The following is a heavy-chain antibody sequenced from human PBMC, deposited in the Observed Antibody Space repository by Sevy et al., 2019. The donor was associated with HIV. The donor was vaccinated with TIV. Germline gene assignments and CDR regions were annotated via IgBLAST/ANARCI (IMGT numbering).Heavy chain of an antibody. CDR3: AREIREFLSPTSFDL. D-gene: IGHD3-10*01. J-gene: IGHJ5*01. V-gene: IGHV3-11*06. CDR2: ISSRSTYT. CDR1: GFIFSDFY. Sequence: GGSLRLSCEVSGFIFSDFYMSWIRQAPGKGPEWISFISSRSTYTNYTNSVKGRFTISRDNAKNSLYLQMDSLRVEETAVYYCAREIREFLSPTSFDLWGQGTLVTVSS.